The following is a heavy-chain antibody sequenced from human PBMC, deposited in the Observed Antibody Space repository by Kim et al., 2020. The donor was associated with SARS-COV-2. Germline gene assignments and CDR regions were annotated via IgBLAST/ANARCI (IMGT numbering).Heavy chain of an antibody. CDR1: GFTFSSYS. J-gene: IGHJ3*02. D-gene: IGHD6-19*01. CDR2: ISSSSSYI. CDR3: ARDQEAGLAFDI. Sequence: GGSLRLSCAASGFTFSSYSMNWVRQAPGKGLEWVSSISSSSSYIYYADSVKGRFTISRDNAKNSLYLQMNSLRAEDTAVYYCARDQEAGLAFDIWGQGTMVTVSS. V-gene: IGHV3-21*01.